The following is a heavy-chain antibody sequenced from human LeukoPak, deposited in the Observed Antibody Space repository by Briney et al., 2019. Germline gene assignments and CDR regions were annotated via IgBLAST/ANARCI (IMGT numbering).Heavy chain of an antibody. CDR3: ARDSYSNIY. Sequence: PSETLSLTCTVSGGSVSSGNYYWSWIRQPPGKGLEWIGYIYYSGSTNYNPSLKSRVTISIDTSKNQFSLKLSSVTAADTAVYYCARDSYSNIYWGQGTLVTVSS. D-gene: IGHD6-13*01. V-gene: IGHV4-61*01. J-gene: IGHJ4*02. CDR2: IYYSGST. CDR1: GGSVSSGNYY.